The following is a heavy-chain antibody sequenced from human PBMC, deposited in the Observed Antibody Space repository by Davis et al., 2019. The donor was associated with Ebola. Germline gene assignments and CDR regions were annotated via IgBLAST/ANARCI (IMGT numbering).Heavy chain of an antibody. Sequence: MPSETLSLTCTVSCASFSSGTYYWNWIRLHPGRGLEWLGYIHYSGSTFFNPSLKSRVSISLDRSNKQFSLKLTSVTAADTAVYYCARSMTTFGVVMPPDLWGQGTLVTVSS. D-gene: IGHD3-3*01. CDR2: IHYSGST. J-gene: IGHJ5*02. CDR3: ARSMTTFGVVMPPDL. V-gene: IGHV4-31*03. CDR1: CASFSSGTYY.